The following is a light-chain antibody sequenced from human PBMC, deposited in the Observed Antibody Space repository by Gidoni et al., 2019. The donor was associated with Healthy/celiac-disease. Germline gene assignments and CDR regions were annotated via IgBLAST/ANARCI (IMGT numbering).Light chain of an antibody. CDR1: SSTIVAGYD. Sequence: QSVLTQPPSVSGAPGQRVPSSCTGSSSTIVAGYDVHSYQHLPGTAPNLLIYGTSNRPSGVPDRFSGSKSGTSASLAITGLQAEDEADYYCQSYDSSLSGSSVFGGGTKLTVL. CDR2: GTS. CDR3: QSYDSSLSGSSV. V-gene: IGLV1-40*01. J-gene: IGLJ3*02.